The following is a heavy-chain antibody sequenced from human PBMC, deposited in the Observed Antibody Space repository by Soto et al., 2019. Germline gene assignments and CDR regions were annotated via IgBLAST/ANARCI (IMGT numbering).Heavy chain of an antibody. CDR3: ARVVPAAMGMDV. D-gene: IGHD2-2*01. J-gene: IGHJ6*02. V-gene: IGHV4-30-2*01. Sequence: SETLSLTCAVSGGSISSGGYSWSWIRQPPGKGLEWIGYIYHSGSTYYNPSLKSRVTISVDRSKNQFSLKLSSVTAADTAVYYCARVVPAAMGMDVWGQGTTVTVSS. CDR1: GGSISSGGYS. CDR2: IYHSGST.